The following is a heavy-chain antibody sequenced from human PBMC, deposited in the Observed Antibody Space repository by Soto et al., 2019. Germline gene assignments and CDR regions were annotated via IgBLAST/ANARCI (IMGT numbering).Heavy chain of an antibody. J-gene: IGHJ4*02. CDR1: GFSVGAQD. D-gene: IGHD3-10*01. V-gene: IGHV3-66*01. CDR3: VRDYPPRGPFDC. CDR2: IFANGGT. Sequence: GGSLRLSCAASGFSVGAQDMSWVRQAPGKGLEWVSVIFANGGTVYADSVKGRFIISRDDSKNALHLQMNSLRVEDTALYYCVRDYPPRGPFDCWGPGT.